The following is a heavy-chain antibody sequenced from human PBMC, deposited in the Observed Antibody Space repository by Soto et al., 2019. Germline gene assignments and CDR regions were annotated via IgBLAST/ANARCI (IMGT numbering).Heavy chain of an antibody. J-gene: IGHJ4*02. CDR1: GFTFSSYG. V-gene: IGHV3-33*01. D-gene: IGHD6-19*01. CDR3: AREAVAGMCFDY. Sequence: AGSLRLSCAASGFTFSSYGMHWVRQAPGKGLEWVAVIWYDGSNKYYADSVKGRFTISRDNSKNTLYLQMNSLRAEDTAVYYCAREAVAGMCFDYWGQGTLVTVSS. CDR2: IWYDGSNK.